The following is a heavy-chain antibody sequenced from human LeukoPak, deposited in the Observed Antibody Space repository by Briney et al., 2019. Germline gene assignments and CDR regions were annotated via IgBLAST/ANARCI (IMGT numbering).Heavy chain of an antibody. Sequence: PGGSLRPSRAGSGFTFGGYGMHWFRQTPGKGLEWVAVIAYDGSRAFYADSVKGRFTISRDNSKNTMSVQMDDLRAEDTAVYYCTRYNNDHFDYWGQGTLVTVSS. CDR2: IAYDGSRA. D-gene: IGHD1-14*01. J-gene: IGHJ4*02. V-gene: IGHV3-33*01. CDR3: TRYNNDHFDY. CDR1: GFTFGGYG.